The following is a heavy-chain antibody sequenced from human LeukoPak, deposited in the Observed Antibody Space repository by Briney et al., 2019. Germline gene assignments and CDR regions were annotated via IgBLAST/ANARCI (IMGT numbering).Heavy chain of an antibody. J-gene: IGHJ4*02. CDR2: ISSSSGAI. CDR1: GFIFSSYE. V-gene: IGHV3-48*03. CDR3: ARAMMTTGGGVFDY. Sequence: GGSLRLSCEASGFIFSSYEMNWVRQAPGKGLEWVSYISSSSGAIYYADSVKDRFTISRDNAKNSLYLQMNSLRAEDTAVYFCARAMMTTGGGVFDYWGQGTQVTVSS. D-gene: IGHD3-3*01.